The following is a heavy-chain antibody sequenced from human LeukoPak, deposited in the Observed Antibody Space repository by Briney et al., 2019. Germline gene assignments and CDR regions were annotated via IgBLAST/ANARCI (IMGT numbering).Heavy chain of an antibody. J-gene: IGHJ4*02. CDR3: ARGGYCSGGSCYGFVY. CDR1: GGSISSYY. D-gene: IGHD2-15*01. CDR2: IYYSGST. Sequence: SETLSLTCTVSGGSISSYYWSWIRQPPGKGLEWIGYIYYSGSTNYNPSLKSRVTISVDTSKNQFSLKLSSVTAADTAVYYCARGGYCSGGSCYGFVYWGQGTLVTVSS. V-gene: IGHV4-59*01.